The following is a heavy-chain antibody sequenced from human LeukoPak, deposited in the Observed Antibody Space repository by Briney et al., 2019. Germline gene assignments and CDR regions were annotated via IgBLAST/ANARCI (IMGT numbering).Heavy chain of an antibody. CDR3: AKFGSSYAFDI. CDR2: ISWNSGRI. CDR1: GFTFDDYA. V-gene: IGHV3-9*03. Sequence: GRSLRLSCAASGFTFDDYAMHWVRQAPGKGLEWVSGISWNSGRIAYADSVKGRFTISRDNAKNSLYLQMNSLRAEDMASYYCAKFGSSYAFDIWGQGTMVTVSS. D-gene: IGHD6-6*01. J-gene: IGHJ3*02.